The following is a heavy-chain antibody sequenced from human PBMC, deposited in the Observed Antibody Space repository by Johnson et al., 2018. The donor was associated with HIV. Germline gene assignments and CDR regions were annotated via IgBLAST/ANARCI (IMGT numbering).Heavy chain of an antibody. J-gene: IGHJ3*02. CDR1: GFTFSDYY. V-gene: IGHV3-11*04. CDR2: IGGSDTTI. CDR3: AKDPSYIVATAMTDAFDI. D-gene: IGHD5-12*01. Sequence: VQLVESGGGLVKPGGSLRLSCAASGFTFSDYYMSWIRQAPGKGLEWVSYIGGSDTTIYYADSVKGRFTISRDNAKNLIYLQMNSLRADDTAVYYCAKDPSYIVATAMTDAFDIWGQGTMVTVSA.